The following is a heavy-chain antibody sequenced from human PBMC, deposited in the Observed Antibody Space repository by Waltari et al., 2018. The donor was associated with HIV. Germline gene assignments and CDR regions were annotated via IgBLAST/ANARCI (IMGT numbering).Heavy chain of an antibody. V-gene: IGHV4-39*01. CDR2: VDDSGTT. CDR3: ARHLLLGRSDYGTCFDD. D-gene: IGHD4-17*01. J-gene: IGHJ4*01. CDR1: GVSFRSSSYF. Sequence: QPQLHQSGPGLVKPSATLSLTCSVSGVSFRSSSYFWAWIRQPPGKGQVWIGRVDDSGTTYYNPSLKSRLTIYVDTSKKQVSLRLKSVTAADTAVYYCARHLLLGRSDYGTCFDDWGRGALVTVSS.